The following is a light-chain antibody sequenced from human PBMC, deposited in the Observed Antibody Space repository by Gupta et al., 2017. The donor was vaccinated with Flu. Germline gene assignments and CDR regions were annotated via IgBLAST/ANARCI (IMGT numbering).Light chain of an antibody. Sequence: TISRAASTSDVGSNYLTCYHPPPGHPPNLLIHYDANRPSAVPARFSGSKSASTAAVAIIGLQAEAEADYYCAVWDDTRDGLIFGGGTSLTVL. CDR2: YDA. V-gene: IGLV1-44*01. CDR1: TSDVGSNY. J-gene: IGLJ2*01. CDR3: AVWDDTRDGLI.